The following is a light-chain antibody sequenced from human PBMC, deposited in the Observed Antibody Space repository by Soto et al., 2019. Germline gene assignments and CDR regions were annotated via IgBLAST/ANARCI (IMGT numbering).Light chain of an antibody. CDR2: AAS. CDR3: LQHNNYPRT. J-gene: IGKJ1*01. Sequence: DLHLTHSPSTLLASLGYIVTITSRASQSLNNRLARYQQRPGKAPKRLIYAASTLQPGVPSRFSGSGSGTDFTLTISSLQPQDFATYYCLQHNNYPRTFGQGTKVDIK. V-gene: IGKV1-17*01. CDR1: QSLNNR.